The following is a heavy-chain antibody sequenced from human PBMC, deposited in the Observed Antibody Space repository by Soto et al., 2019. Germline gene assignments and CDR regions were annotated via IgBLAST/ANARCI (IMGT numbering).Heavy chain of an antibody. D-gene: IGHD4-17*01. CDR2: IYDSGST. J-gene: IGHJ4*02. CDR1: GGSISSYY. CDR3: SRFPDYSDYRGP. Sequence: PSETLSLTCTVSGGSISSYYWSWIRQPPGKGLEWIGYIYDSGSTNYNPSLKSRVTISADTSKNQFSLKLSPVTAADTAVYYCSRFPDYSDYRGPWGQGTLVTVSS. V-gene: IGHV4-59*08.